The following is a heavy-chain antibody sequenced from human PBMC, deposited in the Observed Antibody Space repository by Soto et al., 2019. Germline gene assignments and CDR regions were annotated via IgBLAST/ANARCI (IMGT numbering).Heavy chain of an antibody. CDR2: IYYSGST. CDR3: ASTRRITIFGVVEHWFDP. V-gene: IGHV4-31*03. CDR1: GGSISSGGYY. Sequence: QVQLQESGPGLVKPSQTLSLTCTVSGGSISSGGYYGSWIRQHPGKGLEWIGYIYYSGSTYYNPSLKSRVTISVDTSKNQCSLKLSSVTAADTAVYYCASTRRITIFGVVEHWFDPGGQGTLVTVSS. J-gene: IGHJ5*02. D-gene: IGHD3-3*01.